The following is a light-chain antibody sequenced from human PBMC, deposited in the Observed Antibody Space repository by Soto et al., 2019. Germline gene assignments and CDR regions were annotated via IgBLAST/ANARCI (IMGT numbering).Light chain of an antibody. CDR2: GAS. CDR1: QSVSSTY. V-gene: IGKV3-20*01. J-gene: IGKJ2*01. Sequence: EIVLTQSPGTLSLSPGERATLSCRASQSVSSTYLAWCQQKTGQAPRLLIYGASSRATGIPDRFSGSGSGTDFTLTISRLEPEDFAVYYCQQYGSPPQYTFGPWTKLEIK. CDR3: QQYGSPPQYT.